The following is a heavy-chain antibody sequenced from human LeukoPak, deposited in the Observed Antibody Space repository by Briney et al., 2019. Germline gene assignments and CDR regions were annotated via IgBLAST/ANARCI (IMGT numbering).Heavy chain of an antibody. V-gene: IGHV4-39*01. CDR1: GGSISSSSYY. J-gene: IGHJ5*02. CDR2: ICYSGST. Sequence: SETLPLTCTVSGGSISSSSYYWGWIRQPPGKGLEWIRSICYSGSTYYNPSLKGRVTISVDTSKNQFSLKLSSVTAADTAVYYCARARPIAVADLEYNWFDPWGQGTLVTVSS. CDR3: ARARPIAVADLEYNWFDP. D-gene: IGHD6-19*01.